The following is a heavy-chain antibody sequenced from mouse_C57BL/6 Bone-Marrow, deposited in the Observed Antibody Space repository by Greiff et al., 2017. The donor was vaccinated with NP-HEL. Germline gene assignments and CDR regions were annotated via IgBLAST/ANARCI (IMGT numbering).Heavy chain of an antibody. J-gene: IGHJ3*01. CDR3: AGGKAWFAY. V-gene: IGHV1-7*01. CDR2: INPSSGYT. CDR1: GYTFTSYW. D-gene: IGHD2-1*01. Sequence: VQLQQSGAELAKPGASVKLSCKASGYTFTSYWMHWVNQRPGQGLEWIGYINPSSGYTKYNQKFKDKATLTADKSPSTAYMQLSSLTYEDSAVYYGAGGKAWFAYWGQGTLVTVSA.